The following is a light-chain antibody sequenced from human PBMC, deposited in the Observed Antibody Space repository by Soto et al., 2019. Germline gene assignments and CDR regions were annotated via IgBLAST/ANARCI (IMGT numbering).Light chain of an antibody. CDR3: CSYAGSSTWV. CDR1: YSDVGTYNI. V-gene: IGLV2-23*01. Sequence: QSALTQPASVSGSPGQSITISCAGTYSDVGTYNIVSWYQQHPGEAPKLIISEGTKRPSGVSYRFSASQSGNTASLTISGLQAEDEADYYCCSYAGSSTWVFGGGTKLTVL. J-gene: IGLJ3*02. CDR2: EGT.